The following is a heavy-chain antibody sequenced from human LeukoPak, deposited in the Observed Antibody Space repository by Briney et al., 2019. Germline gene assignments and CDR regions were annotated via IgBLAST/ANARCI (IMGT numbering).Heavy chain of an antibody. Sequence: GGSLRLSCAASGFTFSSYGMHWVRQAPGKGLEWVAVISYDGSNKYYADSVKGRFIISRDNSKNTLYLQMNSLRAEDTAVYYCAKDPRGITAHDYWGQGTLVTVSS. V-gene: IGHV3-30*18. CDR3: AKDPRGITAHDY. CDR2: ISYDGSNK. CDR1: GFTFSSYG. D-gene: IGHD3-10*01. J-gene: IGHJ4*02.